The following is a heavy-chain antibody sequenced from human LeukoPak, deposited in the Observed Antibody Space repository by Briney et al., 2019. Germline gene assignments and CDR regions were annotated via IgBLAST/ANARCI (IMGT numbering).Heavy chain of an antibody. Sequence: GGSLRLFCAASGFTFSNYAISWVRQAPGKGLEWVSAISNRGRTYYADSVKGRFTISRDNSKNTLHLQMSSLRAEDTAVYYCAKESPYAVGGTGRIYYFDYWGQGALVTVSS. D-gene: IGHD1-26*01. J-gene: IGHJ4*02. V-gene: IGHV3-23*01. CDR1: GFTFSNYA. CDR2: ISNRGRT. CDR3: AKESPYAVGGTGRIYYFDY.